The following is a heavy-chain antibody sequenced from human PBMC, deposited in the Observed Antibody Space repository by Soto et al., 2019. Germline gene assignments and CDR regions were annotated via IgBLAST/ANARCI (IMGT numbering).Heavy chain of an antibody. J-gene: IGHJ6*02. CDR1: GYTFTSYG. V-gene: IGHV1-18*01. CDR3: AREGEQLAPSYYYYYGMDV. D-gene: IGHD6-13*01. CDR2: ISACNGNT. Sequence: EASVKVSCKASGYTFTSYGISWVRQAPGQGLEWMGWISACNGNTNYAQKLQGRVTMTTDTSTSTAYMELRSLRSDDTAVYYCAREGEQLAPSYYYYYGMDVWGQGTTVTVSS.